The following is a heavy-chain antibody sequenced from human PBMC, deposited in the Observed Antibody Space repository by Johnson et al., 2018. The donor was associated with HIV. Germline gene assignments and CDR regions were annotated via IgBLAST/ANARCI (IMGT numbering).Heavy chain of an antibody. Sequence: QVQLVESGGGVVQPGRSLRLSCAASGITFSSYAMHWVRQAPGKGLEWVAVISYDGSNKYYADSVKGRFTISRDNSKNTLYLQMNSLRAEDTAVYYCARDQDWGYYDTTAFEIWGQGTMVTVSS. CDR1: GITFSSYA. CDR3: ARDQDWGYYDTTAFEI. J-gene: IGHJ3*02. D-gene: IGHD3-16*01. CDR2: ISYDGSNK. V-gene: IGHV3-30*04.